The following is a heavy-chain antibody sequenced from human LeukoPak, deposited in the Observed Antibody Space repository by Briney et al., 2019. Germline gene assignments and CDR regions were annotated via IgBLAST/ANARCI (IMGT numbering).Heavy chain of an antibody. Sequence: GGSLRLSCAASGFTFSSYSMNWVRQAPGKGLEWVSSISSSSSYIYYADSVKGRFTISRDNAKNSLYLRMNSLRAEDTAVYYCARDPGWNDVWFDPWGQGTLVTVSS. CDR1: GFTFSSYS. J-gene: IGHJ5*02. CDR2: ISSSSSYI. V-gene: IGHV3-21*01. D-gene: IGHD1-1*01. CDR3: ARDPGWNDVWFDP.